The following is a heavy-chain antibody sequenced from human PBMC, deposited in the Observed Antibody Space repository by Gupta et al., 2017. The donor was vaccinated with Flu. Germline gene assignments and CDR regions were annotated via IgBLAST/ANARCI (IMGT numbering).Heavy chain of an antibody. CDR2: IRSKTHGGTA. CDR1: GFTFGGYA. CDR3: ARDIAISSTIAGTNWFDP. Sequence: EVQLEESGGGLVQPGRSLRLSCTASGFTFGGYAVTWFRQAPGKGLEWVGFIRSKTHGGTAEYAASVKGRFTTSRDDSKSIAYLQMNSLETEDTAVYYCARDIAISSTIAGTNWFDPRGQGTLVTVSS. D-gene: IGHD6-13*01. J-gene: IGHJ5*02. V-gene: IGHV3-49*03.